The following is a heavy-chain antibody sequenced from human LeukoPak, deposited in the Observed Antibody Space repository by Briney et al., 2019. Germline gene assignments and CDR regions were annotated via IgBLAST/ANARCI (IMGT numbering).Heavy chain of an antibody. V-gene: IGHV1-2*04. CDR3: ARDPMVRGIYYYYGMDV. J-gene: IGHJ6*02. CDR2: INPNSGGT. CDR1: GYTFTGYY. D-gene: IGHD3-10*01. Sequence: ASVKVSCKASGYTFTGYYMHWVRQAPGQGLEWMGWINPNSGGTNYAQKFQGWVTMTRDTSISTAYMELSRLRSDDTAVYYCARDPMVRGIYYYYGMDVWGQGTTVTVSS.